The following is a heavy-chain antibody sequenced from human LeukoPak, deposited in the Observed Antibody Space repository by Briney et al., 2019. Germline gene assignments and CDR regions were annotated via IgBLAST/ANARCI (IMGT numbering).Heavy chain of an antibody. CDR3: ATPYSGGYHGLDI. Sequence: SETLSLTCTVSGGSISSSTYYWGWIRQPPGKGLEWIGSIYYSGSTYYNPSLKSRVTISVDTSKNQFSLRLNSVTAADTAVYYCATPYSGGYHGLDIWGQGTMVTVSS. D-gene: IGHD1-26*01. J-gene: IGHJ3*02. CDR2: IYYSGST. V-gene: IGHV4-39*01. CDR1: GGSISSSTYY.